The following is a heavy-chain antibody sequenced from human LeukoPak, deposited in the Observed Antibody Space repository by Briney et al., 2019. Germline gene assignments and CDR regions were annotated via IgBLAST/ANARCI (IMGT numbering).Heavy chain of an antibody. CDR3: AHGTMYQLDY. V-gene: IGHV3-23*01. Sequence: GGSLRLSCEVSGFTFNSYVMSWVRRAPGKGLEWVSGILGGAGSTYYADSVKGRFTISRDNSKNTLYLQMNSLRAEDTAVYYCAHGTMYQLDYWGQGTLVTVSS. CDR1: GFTFNSYV. CDR2: ILGGAGST. J-gene: IGHJ4*02. D-gene: IGHD2-2*01.